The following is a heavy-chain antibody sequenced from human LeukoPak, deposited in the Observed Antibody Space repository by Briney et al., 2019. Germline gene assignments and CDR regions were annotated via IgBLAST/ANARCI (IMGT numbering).Heavy chain of an antibody. CDR2: INPNSGDT. Sequence: ASVKVSCKASGYTFTDYYMHWVRQAPGQGLEWMGWINPNSGDTNYAQKFQGSVSMTRDTSISTAYMEMSRLGSDDTAVYYCARVGDSSGYYFGEYFDYWGQGTLVTVSS. J-gene: IGHJ4*02. D-gene: IGHD3-22*01. CDR1: GYTFTDYY. V-gene: IGHV1-2*04. CDR3: ARVGDSSGYYFGEYFDY.